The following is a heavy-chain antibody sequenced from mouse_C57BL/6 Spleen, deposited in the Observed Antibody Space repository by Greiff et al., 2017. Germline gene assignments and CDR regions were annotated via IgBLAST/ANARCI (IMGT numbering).Heavy chain of an antibody. D-gene: IGHD4-1*02. V-gene: IGHV1-26*01. CDR2: INPNNGGT. J-gene: IGHJ2*01. CDR3: ARPTGTNYFDY. CDR1: GYTFTDYY. Sequence: EVKLQQSGPELVKPGASVKISCKASGYTFTDYYMNWVKQSHGKSLEWIGDINPNNGGTSYNQKFKGKATLTVDKSSSTAYMELRSLTSEDSAVYYCARPTGTNYFDYWGQGTTLTVSS.